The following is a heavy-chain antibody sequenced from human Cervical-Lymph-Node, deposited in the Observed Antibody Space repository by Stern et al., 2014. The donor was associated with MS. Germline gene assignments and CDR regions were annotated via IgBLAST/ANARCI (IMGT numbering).Heavy chain of an antibody. J-gene: IGHJ6*02. D-gene: IGHD2-15*01. Sequence: VHLVESGGGVVQPGRSLRLSCAASGFTFSTYAMHWVRQAPGKGLEWVAITSYDGSKKSYADSVKGRFTISRDNSKNTLYLQMNSLKAEDTAVYYCARDKYCSDSTCYTPVYGMDVWGQGTTVTVSS. CDR2: TSYDGSKK. CDR3: ARDKYCSDSTCYTPVYGMDV. CDR1: GFTFSTYA. V-gene: IGHV3-30*04.